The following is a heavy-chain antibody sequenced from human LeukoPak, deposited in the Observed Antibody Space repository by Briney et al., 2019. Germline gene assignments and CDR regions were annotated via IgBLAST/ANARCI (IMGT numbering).Heavy chain of an antibody. CDR2: IYYSGST. D-gene: IGHD5-18*01. J-gene: IGHJ4*02. CDR1: GGSISSSSYY. CDR3: ARQLSYGYYFDY. Sequence: SETLSLTCTVSGGSISSSSYYWGWIRQPPGKGLEWIGSIYYSGSTYYNPSLKSRVTISVDTSKNQFSLKLSPVTAADTAVYYCARQLSYGYYFDYWGQGTLVTVSS. V-gene: IGHV4-39*07.